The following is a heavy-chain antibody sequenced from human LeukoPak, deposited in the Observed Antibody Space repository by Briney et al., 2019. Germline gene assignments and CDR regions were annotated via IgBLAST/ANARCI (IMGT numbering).Heavy chain of an antibody. Sequence: ASVKVFCKASGGTFSSYAISWVRQAPGQGLEWMGRIIPILGIANYAQKFQGRVTITADKSTSTAYMELSSLRSEDTAVYYCARGPHYGSFDYWGQGTLVTVSS. CDR2: IIPILGIA. CDR3: ARGPHYGSFDY. CDR1: GGTFSSYA. J-gene: IGHJ4*02. D-gene: IGHD4-17*01. V-gene: IGHV1-69*04.